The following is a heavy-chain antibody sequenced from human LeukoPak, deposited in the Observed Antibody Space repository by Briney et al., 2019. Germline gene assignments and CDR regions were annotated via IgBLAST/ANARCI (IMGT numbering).Heavy chain of an antibody. Sequence: GASVKVSCKASGGTFSSYAISWVRQAPGQGLEWMGGIIPIFGTANYAQKFQGRVTTTADESTSTAYMELSSLRSEDTAVYYCARALILPYDILTGYKPGYPTYYYYYMDVWGKGTTVTISS. V-gene: IGHV1-69*13. J-gene: IGHJ6*03. CDR2: IIPIFGTA. CDR3: ARALILPYDILTGYKPGYPTYYYYYMDV. CDR1: GGTFSSYA. D-gene: IGHD3-9*01.